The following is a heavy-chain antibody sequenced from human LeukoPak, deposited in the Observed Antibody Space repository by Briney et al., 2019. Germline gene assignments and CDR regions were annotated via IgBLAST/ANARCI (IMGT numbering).Heavy chain of an antibody. CDR2: INHSGST. Sequence: SETLSLTCTVSGGSISSYYWSWIRQPPGKGLEWIGEINHSGSTNYNPSLKSRVTISVDTSKNQFSLKLSSVTAADTAVYYCAADYYYYYMDVWGKGTTVTVSS. V-gene: IGHV4-34*01. CDR3: AADYYYYYMDV. J-gene: IGHJ6*03. D-gene: IGHD6-25*01. CDR1: GGSISSYY.